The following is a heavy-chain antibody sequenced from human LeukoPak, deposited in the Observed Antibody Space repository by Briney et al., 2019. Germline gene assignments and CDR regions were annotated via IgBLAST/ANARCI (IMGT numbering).Heavy chain of an antibody. CDR3: AKDGSITAAGGFDP. Sequence: GGSLRLSCAASGFRFSSYGMHWVRPAPGKGLEWVAVISYDGSNKYYADSVKGRFTISRDKSKNTLDLQMNSLRAEDTAVYYCAKDGSITAAGGFDPWGQGTLVTVSS. CDR1: GFRFSSYG. D-gene: IGHD6-13*01. J-gene: IGHJ5*02. V-gene: IGHV3-30*18. CDR2: ISYDGSNK.